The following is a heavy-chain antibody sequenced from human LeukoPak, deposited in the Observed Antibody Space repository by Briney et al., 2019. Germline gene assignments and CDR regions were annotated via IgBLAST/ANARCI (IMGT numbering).Heavy chain of an antibody. CDR3: ARGRSGSGSYYQTFDY. D-gene: IGHD3-10*01. CDR2: INPNSGGT. Sequence: AASVKVSCKASGYSFTGYYMHWVRQAPGQGLEWMGWINPNSGGTNYAQKFQGRVTMTRDTSISTAYMELSRLRSDDTAVYYCARGRSGSGSYYQTFDYWGQGTLVTVSS. V-gene: IGHV1-2*02. CDR1: GYSFTGYY. J-gene: IGHJ4*02.